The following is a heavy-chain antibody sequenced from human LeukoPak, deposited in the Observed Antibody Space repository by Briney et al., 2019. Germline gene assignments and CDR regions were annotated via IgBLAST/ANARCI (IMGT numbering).Heavy chain of an antibody. CDR1: GFTFSSYA. J-gene: IGHJ4*02. D-gene: IGHD1-1*01. CDR2: INIDGSDI. V-gene: IGHV3-74*01. Sequence: GGSLRLSCAASGFTFSSYAMSWVRQAPGKGLVWVSRINIDGSDITYADSVKGRFTISRDNAKNTPYLQMNSLRAEDTAVYFCARDLHWNQLGLWGQGTLVTVSS. CDR3: ARDLHWNQLGL.